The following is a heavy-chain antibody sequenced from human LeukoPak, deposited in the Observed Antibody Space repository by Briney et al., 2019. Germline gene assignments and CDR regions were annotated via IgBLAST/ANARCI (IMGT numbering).Heavy chain of an antibody. J-gene: IGHJ4*02. CDR3: ARTVATIALPSFKY. CDR1: GLTFSDYG. CDR2: ISHDGSSQ. Sequence: SGGSLRLSCEASGLTFSDYGMHWVRQAPGKGLEWVAAISHDGSSQNFADSVKGRFTVSRDNSRNTLFLQMNSLRTEDTAVYYCARTVATIALPSFKYWGQGTLVTVSS. D-gene: IGHD5-12*01. V-gene: IGHV3-30*03.